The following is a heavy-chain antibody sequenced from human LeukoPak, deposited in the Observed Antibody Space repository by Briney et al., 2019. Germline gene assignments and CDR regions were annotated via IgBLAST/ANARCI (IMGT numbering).Heavy chain of an antibody. J-gene: IGHJ4*02. CDR2: ISYDGSNK. D-gene: IGHD1-26*01. Sequence: PGGSLRLSCAASGFTFSSYAMHWVRQAPGKGLEWVAVISYDGSNKYYADSVKGRFTISRDNSKNTLYLQMNSLRAEDTAVYYCARDFRSWHLGYYFDYWGQGTLVTVSS. CDR3: ARDFRSWHLGYYFDY. CDR1: GFTFSSYA. V-gene: IGHV3-30-3*01.